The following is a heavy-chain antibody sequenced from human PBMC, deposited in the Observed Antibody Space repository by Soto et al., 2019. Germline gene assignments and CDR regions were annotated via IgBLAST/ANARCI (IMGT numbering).Heavy chain of an antibody. Sequence: ASVKVSCKASGYTFTGYYMHWVRQAPGQGLEWMGWINPNSGGTNYAQEFQGRVTMTRDTSISTAYVELSRLRSDDTAVYYCARGDFWSGYNFYYYYYGMDVWGQGTTVTVSS. D-gene: IGHD3-3*01. CDR1: GYTFTGYY. V-gene: IGHV1-2*02. J-gene: IGHJ6*02. CDR3: ARGDFWSGYNFYYYYYGMDV. CDR2: INPNSGGT.